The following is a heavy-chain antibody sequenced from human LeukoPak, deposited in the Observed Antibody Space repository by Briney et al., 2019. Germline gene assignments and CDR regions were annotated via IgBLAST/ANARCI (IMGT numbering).Heavy chain of an antibody. CDR3: ARGNYDILTGPRRTDAFDI. V-gene: IGHV1-8*01. D-gene: IGHD3-9*01. CDR1: GYTFTSYD. CDR2: MNPNSGNT. Sequence: ASVKVSCKASGYTFTSYDINWVRLATGQGLEWMGWMNPNSGNTGYAQKFQGRVTMTTDTSTSTAYMELRSLRSDDTAVYYCARGNYDILTGPRRTDAFDIWGQGTKVTVSS. J-gene: IGHJ3*02.